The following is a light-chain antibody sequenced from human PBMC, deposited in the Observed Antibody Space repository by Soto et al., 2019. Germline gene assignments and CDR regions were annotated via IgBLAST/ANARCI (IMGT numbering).Light chain of an antibody. Sequence: AIQLTQSPSSLSASVGDRVTITCRASQGISSALAWYQQKPGKAPKLLIYDASSLESGVPSRFRGSGAGTDFTLTISSLQPEDFATYYCQQFNSYPWTFGQGTKVEIK. CDR2: DAS. J-gene: IGKJ1*01. CDR1: QGISSA. V-gene: IGKV1-13*02. CDR3: QQFNSYPWT.